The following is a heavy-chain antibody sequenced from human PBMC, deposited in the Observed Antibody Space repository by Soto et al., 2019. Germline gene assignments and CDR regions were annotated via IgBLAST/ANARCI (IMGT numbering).Heavy chain of an antibody. J-gene: IGHJ4*02. V-gene: IGHV4-31*03. CDR1: GGSISSGGYY. CDR3: ATMGHDILTGFWVYYFDY. Sequence: SETLSLTCTVSGGSISSGGYYWSWIRQHPGKGLEWIGYIYYSGSTYYNPSLKSRVTISVDTSKNQFSLKLSSVTAADTAVYYCATMGHDILTGFWVYYFDYWGQGTLVTVSS. CDR2: IYYSGST. D-gene: IGHD3-9*01.